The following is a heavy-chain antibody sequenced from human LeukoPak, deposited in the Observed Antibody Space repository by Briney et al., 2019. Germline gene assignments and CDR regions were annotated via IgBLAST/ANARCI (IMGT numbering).Heavy chain of an antibody. V-gene: IGHV3-7*03. CDR3: AKAEHIVVVTALRI. Sequence: GGSLRLSCAASGFTFSSYWMSWVRQAPGKGLEWVANIKQDGSEKYYVDSVKGRFTISRDNAKNTLYLQMNSLRAEDTAVYYCAKAEHIVVVTALRIWGQGTMVTVSS. CDR2: IKQDGSEK. CDR1: GFTFSSYW. J-gene: IGHJ3*02. D-gene: IGHD2-21*02.